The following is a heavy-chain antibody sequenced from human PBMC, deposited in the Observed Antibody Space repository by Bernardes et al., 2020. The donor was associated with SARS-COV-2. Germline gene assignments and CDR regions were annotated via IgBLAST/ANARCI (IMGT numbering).Heavy chain of an antibody. J-gene: IGHJ4*02. CDR1: GDTFTGYG. V-gene: IGHV1-18*04. CDR3: ATMIRAIDY. D-gene: IGHD3-10*01. Sequence: ASVKDSCKASGDTFTGYGFSWVRQAPGQGLEWMGWISFHTGQTDYALRFQGRVTMTTDTATRTAFMELRSLRSDDTAMYYCATMIRAIDYWGQGTLVTVSS. CDR2: ISFHTGQT.